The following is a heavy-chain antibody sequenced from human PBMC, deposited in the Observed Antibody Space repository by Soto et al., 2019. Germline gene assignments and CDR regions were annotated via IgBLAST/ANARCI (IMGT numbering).Heavy chain of an antibody. CDR3: AREPEGFDY. V-gene: IGHV3-11*04. CDR1: GCTRSDHD. CDR2: ISISGTTI. J-gene: IGHJ4*02. Sequence: GLSLRLSCAAAGCTRSDHDMTWIRQAPGKGLEWVSDISISGTTIHYADSVKGRFTISRDNAKNSLSLQMNSLRVEDTAVYYCAREPEGFDYWGPGTLVTVSS.